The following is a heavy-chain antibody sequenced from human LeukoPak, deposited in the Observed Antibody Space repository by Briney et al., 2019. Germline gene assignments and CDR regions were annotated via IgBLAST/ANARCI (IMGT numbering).Heavy chain of an antibody. CDR2: MCGTAGCT. CDR3: VLGLYREGGIVDS. D-gene: IGHD3-16*01. J-gene: IGHJ4*02. V-gene: IGHV3-23*01. CDR1: GFTFYMYA. Sequence: GGSLRLSCQASGFTFYMYAMSWVRQAPGKGLEWVASMCGTAGCTFYPDSVKGRFTISRDDAKNSLCLQMNSLRAEDKAVYYCVLGLYREGGIVDSWGQGTRVTVSS.